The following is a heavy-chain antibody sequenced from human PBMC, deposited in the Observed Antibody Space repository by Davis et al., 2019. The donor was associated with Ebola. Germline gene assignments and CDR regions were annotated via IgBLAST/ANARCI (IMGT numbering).Heavy chain of an antibody. J-gene: IGHJ6*02. CDR3: SRGTGTTIDYYGMDV. D-gene: IGHD1-1*01. CDR2: INAGNGNT. Sequence: AASVKVSCKASGYTFTSYAMHWVRQAPGQRLEWMGWINAGNGNTKYSHKFQGRVTITRDTSASTAYMELSSLRSEDTAVYYCSRGTGTTIDYYGMDVWGQGTTVTVSS. V-gene: IGHV1-3*01. CDR1: GYTFTSYA.